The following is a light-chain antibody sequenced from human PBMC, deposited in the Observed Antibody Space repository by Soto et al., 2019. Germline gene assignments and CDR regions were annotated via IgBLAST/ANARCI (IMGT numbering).Light chain of an antibody. Sequence: QSVLTEPASVSGSAGQSITISCSGTMRDVGAYNLGSWYQQHPGTAPKLLIYEVRNRQSGISSRFSGSRSGNTASLTISGLQPEDEGDYYCSAYTARSTLVFGGGTKVTVL. CDR2: EVR. CDR1: MRDVGAYNL. V-gene: IGLV2-14*01. CDR3: SAYTARSTLV. J-gene: IGLJ3*02.